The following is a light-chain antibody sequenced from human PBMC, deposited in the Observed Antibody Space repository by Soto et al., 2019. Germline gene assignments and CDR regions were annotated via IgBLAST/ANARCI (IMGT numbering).Light chain of an antibody. J-gene: IGKJ2*01. CDR3: QQYGTSPPVYT. CDR2: GTS. CDR1: QSVSSSY. V-gene: IGKV3-20*01. Sequence: EIVLTQSPGTLSLSPGERATLSCRASQSVSSSYVAWYQQKFGQAPRLLIHGTSHRATGTPDRFSGSGSGTDFALTITRLEPEDIAVDYWQQYGTSPPVYTFGQGTKLEIK.